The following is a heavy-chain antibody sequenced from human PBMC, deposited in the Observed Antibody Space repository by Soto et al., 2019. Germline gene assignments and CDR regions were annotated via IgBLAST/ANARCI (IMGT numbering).Heavy chain of an antibody. CDR2: INQDGREK. D-gene: IGHD5-18*01. CDR1: GFIFSNYW. J-gene: IGHJ4*02. CDR3: ARIRADTAMLMEDY. Sequence: LRLSCAASGFIFSNYWMSWVRQAPGKGLEWVANINQDGREKYYVDSVKGRFIISRDNAKNSVFLQMNSLRAGDTAAYYCARIRADTAMLMEDYWGQGVWGTVSS. V-gene: IGHV3-7*01.